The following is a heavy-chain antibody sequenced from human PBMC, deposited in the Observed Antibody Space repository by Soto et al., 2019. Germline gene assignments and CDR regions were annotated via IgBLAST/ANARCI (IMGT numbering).Heavy chain of an antibody. CDR1: GFTFTSSA. D-gene: IGHD6-13*01. CDR2: IVVGSGNT. Sequence: QMQLVQSGPEVKKPGTSVKVSCKASGFTFTSSAVQWVRQARGQRLEWIGWIVVGSGNTNYAQKFQERVTITRDMSTSTAYMELSSLRSEDTAVYYCAADLTSSSSWYYYYGMDVWGQGTTVTVSS. V-gene: IGHV1-58*01. J-gene: IGHJ6*02. CDR3: AADLTSSSSWYYYYGMDV.